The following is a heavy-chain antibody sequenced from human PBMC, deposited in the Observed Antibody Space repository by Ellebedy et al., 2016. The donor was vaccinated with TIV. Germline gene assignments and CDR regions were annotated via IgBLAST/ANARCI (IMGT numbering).Heavy chain of an antibody. Sequence: MPGGSLRLSCTVSGGSISSSSYYWGWIRQPPGKGLEWIGYIYYSGSTNYNPSLKSRVTISVDPSKNQFSLKLSSVTAADTAVYYCARIGHKQQLVRQYYYYGMDVWGQGTTVTVSS. CDR3: ARIGHKQQLVRQYYYYGMDV. J-gene: IGHJ6*02. CDR1: GGSISSSSYY. V-gene: IGHV4-61*05. D-gene: IGHD6-13*01. CDR2: IYYSGST.